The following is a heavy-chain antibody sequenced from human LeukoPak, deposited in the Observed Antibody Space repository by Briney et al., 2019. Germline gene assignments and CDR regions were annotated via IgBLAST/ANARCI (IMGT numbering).Heavy chain of an antibody. Sequence: ASVKVSCKASGYTFTRYDINRVRQAPGQGLEWMGWMNPNSGNTGYAQKFQGRVTITRNTSISTAYMELSSLRSEDTAVYYCARVESSSSWPDYWGQGTLVTVSS. D-gene: IGHD6-13*01. CDR3: ARVESSSSWPDY. CDR1: GYTFTRYD. V-gene: IGHV1-8*03. CDR2: MNPNSGNT. J-gene: IGHJ4*02.